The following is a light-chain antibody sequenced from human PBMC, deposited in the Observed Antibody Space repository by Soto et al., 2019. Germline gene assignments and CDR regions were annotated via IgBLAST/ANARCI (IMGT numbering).Light chain of an antibody. V-gene: IGKV3-20*01. CDR3: QQYGSSSYT. CDR2: GAS. J-gene: IGKJ2*01. CDR1: QSVSSSY. Sequence: EIVLTQSPGTLSLCPGERATLSCRASQSVSSSYLAWYQQKPGQTPRLLIFGASSRATDIPDRFSGSGSGTDFTLTISRLEPEDFAVYYCQQYGSSSYTFGQGTKLEIK.